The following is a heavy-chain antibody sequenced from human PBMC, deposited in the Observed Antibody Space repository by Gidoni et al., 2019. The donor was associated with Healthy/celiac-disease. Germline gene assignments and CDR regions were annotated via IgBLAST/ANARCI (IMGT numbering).Heavy chain of an antibody. Sequence: EVQLLESGEGLVQPGGSLRLSCAASGFTFSSSAMSWVRQAPGKGLEWVSAISGSGGSTYYADSVKGRFTISRDNSKNTLYLQMNSLRAEDTAVYYCAKDPGNGDYTPYYFDYWGQGTLVTVSS. CDR1: GFTFSSSA. CDR2: ISGSGGST. J-gene: IGHJ4*02. CDR3: AKDPGNGDYTPYYFDY. V-gene: IGHV3-23*01. D-gene: IGHD4-17*01.